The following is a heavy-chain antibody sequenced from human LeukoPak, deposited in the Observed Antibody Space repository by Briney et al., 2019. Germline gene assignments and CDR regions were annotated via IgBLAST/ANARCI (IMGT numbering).Heavy chain of an antibody. CDR3: ARDDGGRTVDY. CDR2: IKQDGSET. Sequence: GGSLRLSCAAAGFTFSSYWMSWVRQAPGKGLEWVANIKQDGSETYYVASVEGRFTVSRGNAKNSLFLQMNSLRAEDTAVFYCARDDGGRTVDYWGQGTLVTVSS. J-gene: IGHJ4*02. CDR1: GFTFSSYW. V-gene: IGHV3-7*01. D-gene: IGHD3-16*01.